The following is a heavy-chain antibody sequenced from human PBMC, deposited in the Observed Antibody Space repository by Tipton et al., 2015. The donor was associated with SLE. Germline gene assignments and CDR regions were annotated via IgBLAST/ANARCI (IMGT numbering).Heavy chain of an antibody. Sequence: TLSLTCTVSGGSISDYYWNWIRQPPGKGLEWIGDINDSGSTNYNPSLKSRVTISVDTSENQVSLKLTSVTAADTAVYYCARDREMAGAFDIWGQGTMVTVAS. D-gene: IGHD5-24*01. CDR2: INDSGST. V-gene: IGHV4-59*01. CDR3: ARDREMAGAFDI. J-gene: IGHJ3*02. CDR1: GGSISDYY.